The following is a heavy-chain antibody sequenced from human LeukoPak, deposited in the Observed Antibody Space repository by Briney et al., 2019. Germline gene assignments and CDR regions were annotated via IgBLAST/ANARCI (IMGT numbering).Heavy chain of an antibody. D-gene: IGHD6-13*01. Sequence: GSLRLSCAASGFTFSSYAMHWVRQAPGKGLEWVAVISYDGSNKYYADSVKGRFTISRDNSKNTLYLQMNSLRAEDTAVYYCTRDLAAAATWGQGTLVTVSS. CDR1: GFTFSSYA. V-gene: IGHV3-30-3*01. CDR2: ISYDGSNK. CDR3: TRDLAAAAT. J-gene: IGHJ5*02.